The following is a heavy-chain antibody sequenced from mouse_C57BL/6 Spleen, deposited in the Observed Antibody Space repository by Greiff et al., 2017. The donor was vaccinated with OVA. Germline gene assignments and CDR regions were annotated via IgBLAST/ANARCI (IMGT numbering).Heavy chain of an antibody. J-gene: IGHJ3*01. D-gene: IGHD2-13*01. CDR1: GFTFSSYA. CDR2: ISDGGSYT. CDR3: AGSFYGEGGFAY. V-gene: IGHV5-4*01. Sequence: EVQLVESGGGLVKPGGSLKLSCAASGFTFSSYAMPWVRQTPEKRLEWVATISDGGSYTYYPDNVKGRFTISRDNAKNTLYLQMSHLKTEDTAMYYCAGSFYGEGGFAYWGQGTLVTVSA.